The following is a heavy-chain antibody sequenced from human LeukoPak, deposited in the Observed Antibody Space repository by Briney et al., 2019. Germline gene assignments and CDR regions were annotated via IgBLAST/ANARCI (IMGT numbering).Heavy chain of an antibody. Sequence: GGSLRLSCAASGFSVSGNYMSWVRQAPGKGLEWVSVIYAGGSTFYADSVKDRFTISRDTSKNTLYLQMNNVRVEDTAVYYCAKDRGRADYPKSWYISDAFDIWGQGTMVTVSS. CDR3: AKDRGRADYPKSWYISDAFDI. V-gene: IGHV3-53*01. D-gene: IGHD6-13*01. J-gene: IGHJ3*02. CDR2: IYAGGST. CDR1: GFSVSGNY.